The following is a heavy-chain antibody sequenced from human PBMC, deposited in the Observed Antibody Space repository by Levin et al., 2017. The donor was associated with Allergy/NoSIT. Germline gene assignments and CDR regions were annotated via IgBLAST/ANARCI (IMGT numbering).Heavy chain of an antibody. CDR2: IVVGSGNT. CDR1: GFTFTSSA. Sequence: GGSLRLSCKASGFTFTSSAVQWVRQARGQRLEWIGWIVVGSGNTNYAQKFQERVTITRDMSTSTAYMELSSLRSEDTAVYYCAADYYDSSGYYFFDYWGQGTLVTVSS. CDR3: AADYYDSSGYYFFDY. J-gene: IGHJ4*02. V-gene: IGHV1-58*01. D-gene: IGHD3-22*01.